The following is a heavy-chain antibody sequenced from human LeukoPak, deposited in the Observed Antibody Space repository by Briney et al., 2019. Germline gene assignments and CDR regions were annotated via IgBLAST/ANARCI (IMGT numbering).Heavy chain of an antibody. CDR1: GGTFSSYA. J-gene: IGHJ4*02. CDR2: IIPIFGTA. V-gene: IGHV1-69*13. D-gene: IGHD3-10*01. CDR3: ARDRGLLSTFDY. Sequence: SVKVSCKASGGTFSSYAISWVRQAPGQGLEWMGGIIPIFGTANYAQKFQGRVTITPDESTSTAYMELSSLRSEDTAVYYCARDRGLLSTFDYWGQGTLVTVSS.